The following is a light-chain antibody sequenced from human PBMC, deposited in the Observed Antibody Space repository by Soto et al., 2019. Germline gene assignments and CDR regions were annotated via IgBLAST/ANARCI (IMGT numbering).Light chain of an antibody. V-gene: IGLV1-44*01. CDR3: AVWDDSLNGHV. CDR2: TND. J-gene: IGLJ1*01. CDR1: SSNIGNSS. Sequence: QSVLTQPPSASGTPGQTVTISCSGSSSNIGNSSVHWYKHLPGTAPKPLIYTNDQRPSGVPDRFSGSKSGTSASLAISGLQAEDEADYYCAVWDDSLNGHVFGAGTKLTVL.